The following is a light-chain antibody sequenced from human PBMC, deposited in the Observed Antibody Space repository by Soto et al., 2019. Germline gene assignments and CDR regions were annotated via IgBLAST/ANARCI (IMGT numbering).Light chain of an antibody. V-gene: IGKV3-20*01. CDR2: AAS. J-gene: IGKJ3*01. CDR3: QQYGDSPFT. Sequence: EIVLTQSPGTLSLSPGEGATLSCGASQTVTVNSLAWYQQTPGQTPRLLIYAASTRATGIPDRFNGSGSGTDFVLTISRLEPEDFAMYYCQQYGDSPFTFGPGTKVDI. CDR1: QTVTVNS.